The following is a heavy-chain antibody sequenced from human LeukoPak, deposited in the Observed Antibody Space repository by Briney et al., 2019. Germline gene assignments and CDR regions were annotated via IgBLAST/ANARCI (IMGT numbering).Heavy chain of an antibody. CDR3: ARVDLRAAYFDY. V-gene: IGHV4-4*07. D-gene: IGHD2-15*01. CDR2: IYTSGST. Sequence: SETLSLTCTVSSGSISSYYWSWIRQPAGKGLEWIGRIYTSGSTGYNPSLKSRVTMSVDTSKNQFSLKLSSVTAADTAVYYCARVDLRAAYFDYWGQGTLVTVSS. J-gene: IGHJ4*02. CDR1: SGSISSYY.